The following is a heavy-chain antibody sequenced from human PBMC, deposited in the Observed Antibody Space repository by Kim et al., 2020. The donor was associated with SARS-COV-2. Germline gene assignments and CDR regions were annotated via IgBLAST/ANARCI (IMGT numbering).Heavy chain of an antibody. CDR3: AKVLIRVYHYYGMDV. D-gene: IGHD3-10*01. V-gene: IGHV3-30*18. CDR2: ISYDGSKN. J-gene: IGHJ6*02. Sequence: GGSLRLSCAASGLTFSSYAMHWVRQAPGKGLEWVAVISYDGSKNDYADSVKGRFTISRDNSKNTLYLQMNSLRAEDTAVYYCAKVLIRVYHYYGMDVWGQGTTVTVSS. CDR1: GLTFSSYA.